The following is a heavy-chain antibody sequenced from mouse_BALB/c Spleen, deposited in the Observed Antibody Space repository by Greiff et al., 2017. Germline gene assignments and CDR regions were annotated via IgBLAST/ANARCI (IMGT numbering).Heavy chain of an antibody. CDR3: ARAGGNYFDY. CDR1: GFTFSSYA. Sequence: EVKVVESGGGLVKPGGSLKLSCAASGFTFSSYAMSWVRQSPEKRLEWVAEISSGGSYTYYPDTVTGRFTISRDNAKNTLYLEMSSLRSEDTAMYYCARAGGNYFDYWGQGTTLTVSS. CDR2: ISSGGSYT. J-gene: IGHJ2*01. V-gene: IGHV5-9-4*01.